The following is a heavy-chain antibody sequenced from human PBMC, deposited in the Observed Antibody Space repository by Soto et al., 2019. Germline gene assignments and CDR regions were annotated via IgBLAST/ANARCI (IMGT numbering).Heavy chain of an antibody. CDR2: IYYHGNT. J-gene: IGHJ4*02. CDR3: ARLAYTSGFTFDY. CDR1: GGSISSDY. Sequence: QVQLQESGPGLVKPSETLSLTCTVSGGSISSDYWTWIRQPPGERLEWIGYIYYHGNTNYNYSLKRRVTISIGTSKNQFALELTSVTAADTAVYFCARLAYTSGFTFDYWGRGALVTVSS. D-gene: IGHD5-18*01. V-gene: IGHV4-59*01.